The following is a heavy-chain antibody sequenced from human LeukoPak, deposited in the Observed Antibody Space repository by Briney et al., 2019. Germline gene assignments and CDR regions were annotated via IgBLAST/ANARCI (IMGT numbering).Heavy chain of an antibody. J-gene: IGHJ5*02. D-gene: IGHD3-22*01. V-gene: IGHV1-18*01. CDR1: GYTFTSYG. CDR3: ATLEYYYDCSGYGSSWFDP. Sequence: ASVKVSCKASGYTFTSYGISWVRQAPGQGLEWMGWISAYNGNTNYAQKLQGRVTMTTDTSTSTAYMELRSLRSDDTAVYYCATLEYYYDCSGYGSSWFDPWGQGTLVTVSS. CDR2: ISAYNGNT.